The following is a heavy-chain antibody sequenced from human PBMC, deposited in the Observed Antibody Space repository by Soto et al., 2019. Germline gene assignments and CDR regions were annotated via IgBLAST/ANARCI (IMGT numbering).Heavy chain of an antibody. CDR3: ARRRPMIVVVYYYYYGMDV. CDR1: GGSFSGYY. J-gene: IGHJ6*02. CDR2: INHSGNT. D-gene: IGHD3-22*01. Sequence: QVQLQQWGAGLLKPSETLSLTCAVYGGSFSGYYWSWIRQPPGKGLEWIGEINHSGNTNYNPSLKSRVTISVDTSKNQFSLKLSSVTAADTAVYYCARRRPMIVVVYYYYYGMDVWGQGTTVTVSS. V-gene: IGHV4-34*01.